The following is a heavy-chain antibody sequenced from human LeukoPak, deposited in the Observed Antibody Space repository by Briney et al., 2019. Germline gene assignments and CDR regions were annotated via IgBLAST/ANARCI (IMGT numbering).Heavy chain of an antibody. CDR3: ARDVPYSSKRYYYYGMDV. D-gene: IGHD6-13*01. J-gene: IGHJ6*02. Sequence: SQTLSLTCTVSGGSISSGGYYWSWLHQHPGKGLEWIGYIYYSGSTYYNPSPKTRVTISVDTSKNQFSLKLSSVTAAETAVYYCARDVPYSSKRYYYYGMDVWGQGTTVTVYS. CDR2: IYYSGST. V-gene: IGHV4-31*03. CDR1: GGSISSGGYY.